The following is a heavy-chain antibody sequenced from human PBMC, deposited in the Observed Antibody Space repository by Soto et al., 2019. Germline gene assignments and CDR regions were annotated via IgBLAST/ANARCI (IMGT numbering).Heavy chain of an antibody. CDR1: GGTFSSYA. D-gene: IGHD3-16*01. CDR2: LIPIFATS. CDR3: AQCLLGVNYYYGMDV. Sequence: QVQLVQSGAEVKKPGSSVKVSCKASGGTFSSYAINWVRQAPGQGLEWMGGLIPIFATSDYAQKFQGRVTITADESTSTAYMELSSLRSEDMAVYYCAQCLLGVNYYYGMDVWGQGTTVTVSS. V-gene: IGHV1-69*12. J-gene: IGHJ6*02.